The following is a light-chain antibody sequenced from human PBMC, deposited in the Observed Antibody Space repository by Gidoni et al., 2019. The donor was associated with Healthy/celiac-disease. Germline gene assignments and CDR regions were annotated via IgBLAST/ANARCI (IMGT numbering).Light chain of an antibody. CDR1: QSVSRN. CDR2: GAS. CDR3: QQYNNWPPYT. Sequence: EIVLTQPPATLSGSPGERATLSCRASQSVSRNLAWYQQKPGQAPRLLIYGASTRATGIPARFSGSGSGTEFTLTISSLQSEDFAVYYCQQYNNWPPYTFGQGTKVEIK. V-gene: IGKV3-15*01. J-gene: IGKJ1*01.